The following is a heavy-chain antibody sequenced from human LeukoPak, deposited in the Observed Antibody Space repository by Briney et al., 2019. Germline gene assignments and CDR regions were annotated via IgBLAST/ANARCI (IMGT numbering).Heavy chain of an antibody. Sequence: SETLSLTCTVSGGSISSSSYYWGWIRQPPGKGLGWIGSIYYSGSTYYNPSLKSRVTISVDTSKNQFSLKLSSVTAADTAVYYCARHGSSGYYYSRPFYFDYWGQGTLVTVSS. D-gene: IGHD3-22*01. CDR3: ARHGSSGYYYSRPFYFDY. J-gene: IGHJ4*02. V-gene: IGHV4-39*01. CDR1: GGSISSSSYY. CDR2: IYYSGST.